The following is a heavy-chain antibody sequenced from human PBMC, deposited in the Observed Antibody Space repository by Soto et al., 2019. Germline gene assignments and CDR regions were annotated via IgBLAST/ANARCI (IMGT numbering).Heavy chain of an antibody. CDR1: GFTFSSYW. J-gene: IGHJ4*02. D-gene: IGHD3-10*01. V-gene: IGHV3-7*02. CDR2: IKEDGSER. Sequence: EVPLVESGGGLVQPGGSLRLSCAASGFTFSSYWMSWVRQAPGKGLEWVANIKEDGSERYYVDSAKGRLTISRDNAKNSLYLQMNSLRAEDTAVYYCASATGADKEDYWGQGTLVTVSS. CDR3: ASATGADKEDY.